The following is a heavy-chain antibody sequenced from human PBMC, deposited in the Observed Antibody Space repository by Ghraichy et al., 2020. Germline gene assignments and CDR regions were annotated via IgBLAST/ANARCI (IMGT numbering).Heavy chain of an antibody. CDR1: GGSISSSSYY. Sequence: VSGGSISSSSYYWGWIRQPPGKGLEWIGSIYYSGSTYYNPSLKSRVTISVDTSKNQFSLKLSSVTAADTAVYYCASSGSYYWPFDYWGQGTLVTVSS. V-gene: IGHV4-39*01. CDR3: ASSGSYYWPFDY. J-gene: IGHJ4*02. D-gene: IGHD1-26*01. CDR2: IYYSGST.